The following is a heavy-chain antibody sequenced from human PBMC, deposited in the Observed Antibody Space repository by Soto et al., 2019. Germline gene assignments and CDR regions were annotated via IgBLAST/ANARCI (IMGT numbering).Heavy chain of an antibody. CDR2: ISAYNGNT. J-gene: IGHJ4*02. CDR3: ARGRYSSSPGDY. V-gene: IGHV1-18*01. Sequence: GASVKVSCKASGYIFTRYGISWVRQAPGQGLEWMGWISAYNGNTDCAQKLQGRVTMTTDTFTSTAYMELRSLRSDDTAVYYCARGRYSSSPGDYWGQGTLVTVSS. CDR1: GYIFTRYG. D-gene: IGHD6-6*01.